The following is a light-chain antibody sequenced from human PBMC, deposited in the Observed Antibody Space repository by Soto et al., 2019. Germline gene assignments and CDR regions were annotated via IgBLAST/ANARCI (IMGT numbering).Light chain of an antibody. CDR2: EDY. V-gene: IGLV2-23*01. CDR1: NTDVENYNF. Sequence: QSVLTQPASVSGSPGQSITIACTGINTDVENYNFVSWYQQRPGKAPKLMIYEDYKRPSGVSNRFSGSKSGNTASLTISGLQTEDEADYYCCSHAGWIPPYVLAPGT. J-gene: IGLJ1*01. CDR3: CSHAGWIPPYV.